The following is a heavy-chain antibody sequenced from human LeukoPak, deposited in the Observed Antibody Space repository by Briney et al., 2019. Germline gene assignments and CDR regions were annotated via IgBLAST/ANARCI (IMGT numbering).Heavy chain of an antibody. Sequence: PGGSLRLSCAASGFTFSSYSMNWVRQAPGKGLEWVAVISYDGSNKYYADSVKSRFTISRDNSKNTLYLQMNSLRTEDTAVYYCAKDHTAMVFYFDYWGQGTLVTVSS. J-gene: IGHJ4*02. D-gene: IGHD5-18*01. V-gene: IGHV3-30*18. CDR3: AKDHTAMVFYFDY. CDR2: ISYDGSNK. CDR1: GFTFSSYS.